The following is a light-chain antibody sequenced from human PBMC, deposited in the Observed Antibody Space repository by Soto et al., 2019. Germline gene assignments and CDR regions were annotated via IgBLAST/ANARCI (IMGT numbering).Light chain of an antibody. V-gene: IGKV1-5*01. CDR1: QTINNK. J-gene: IGKJ2*01. CDR3: QQYDSSSPT. CDR2: DAS. Sequence: DIQMTQSPSTLSASVGDRVTITCRASQTINNKLAWYQQRPGKAPKFLIYDASNLETGVSSRFSGSGSGTEFTLTIRSLQPDDFATYYCQQYDSSSPTFGQGTKLEIK.